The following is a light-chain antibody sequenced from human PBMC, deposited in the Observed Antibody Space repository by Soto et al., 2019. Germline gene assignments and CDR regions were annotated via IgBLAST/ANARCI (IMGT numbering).Light chain of an antibody. CDR3: QQTYSTPRT. CDR1: QTISSY. Sequence: DIQMTQSPSSLSASVGDRVTMTCRASQTISSYLNWYQQKPGKAPNLLIYAASSLQSGVPSRFSCSGSGTDFTLTINSLQPEDFAIYYCQQTYSTPRTFGQGTKVEIK. V-gene: IGKV1-39*01. CDR2: AAS. J-gene: IGKJ1*01.